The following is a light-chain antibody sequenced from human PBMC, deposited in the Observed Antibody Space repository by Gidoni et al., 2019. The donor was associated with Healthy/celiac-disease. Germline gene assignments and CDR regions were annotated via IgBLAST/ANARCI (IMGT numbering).Light chain of an antibody. V-gene: IGKV3-11*01. CDR3: QQRSNWPPEIT. Sequence: EIVLPQSPATLSLSPGQRATLSCSASQSVSSYLAWYQQKPGQAPRLLIYDASNRATGIPARFSGSGSGTDFTLTISSLGPEDFAVYYCQQRSNWPPEITFGGGTKVEIK. CDR1: QSVSSY. CDR2: DAS. J-gene: IGKJ4*01.